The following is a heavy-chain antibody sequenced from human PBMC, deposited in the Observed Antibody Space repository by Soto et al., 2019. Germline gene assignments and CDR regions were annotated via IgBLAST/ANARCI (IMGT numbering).Heavy chain of an antibody. V-gene: IGHV3-21*06. CDR2: ITPTSTFI. Sequence: EVQLVESGGGLVKPGGSLRLSCAASGFTFSSYSFNWVRQAPGKGLEWVSIITPTSTFISYADSVRGRFTISRDNAKNSLYLQMDSLGAGYTAVSYCARARGNDWYEDYWGQGTLVTVSS. CDR3: ARARGNDWYEDY. J-gene: IGHJ4*02. D-gene: IGHD1-1*01. CDR1: GFTFSSYS.